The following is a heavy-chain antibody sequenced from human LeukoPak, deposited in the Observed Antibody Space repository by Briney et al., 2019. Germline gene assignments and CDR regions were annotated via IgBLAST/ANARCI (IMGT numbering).Heavy chain of an antibody. J-gene: IGHJ5*02. D-gene: IGHD6-19*01. CDR3: ARHGRKRGIAVAGTPGWFDP. Sequence: SETLSLTCTVSAGSISSSSYSWGWIRQPPGKGLEWIGSIYYSGNTYYNPSLKSRVTISVDTSKNQFSLKLTSVTAADTAVYYCARHGRKRGIAVAGTPGWFDPWGQGTLVTVSS. CDR2: IYYSGNT. CDR1: AGSISSSSYS. V-gene: IGHV4-39*01.